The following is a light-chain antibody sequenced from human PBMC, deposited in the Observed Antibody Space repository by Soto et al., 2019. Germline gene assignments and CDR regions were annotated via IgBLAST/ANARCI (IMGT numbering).Light chain of an antibody. Sequence: IVLTQSPGTLSLSPGERATLSCRASQSVSSSYLAWYQQKPGQAPRLLSYGASSRATGIPDRFSGSGSGTDFTLTISRLEPEDFAVYYCHQYGGSPRTLGQGTKVEIK. CDR1: QSVSSSY. V-gene: IGKV3-20*01. CDR2: GAS. J-gene: IGKJ1*01. CDR3: HQYGGSPRT.